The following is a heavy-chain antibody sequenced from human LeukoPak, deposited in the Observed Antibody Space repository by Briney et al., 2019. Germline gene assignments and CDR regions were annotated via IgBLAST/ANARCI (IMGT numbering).Heavy chain of an antibody. J-gene: IGHJ5*02. CDR1: GYTFTSYA. Sequence: ASVKVSCKASGYTFTSYAMNWVRQAPGQGLEWMGWINTNTGNPTYAQGFTGRFVFSLDTSVSTAYLQISSLKAEDTAVYYCAGDADWNYESWFDPWGQGTLVTVSS. D-gene: IGHD1-7*01. V-gene: IGHV7-4-1*02. CDR2: INTNTGNP. CDR3: AGDADWNYESWFDP.